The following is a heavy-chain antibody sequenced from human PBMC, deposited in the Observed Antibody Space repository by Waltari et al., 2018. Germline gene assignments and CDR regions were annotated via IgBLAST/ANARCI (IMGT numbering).Heavy chain of an antibody. J-gene: IGHJ5*02. V-gene: IGHV3-33*01. CDR3: ARDRSYYSDDQ. CDR2: LWASGNKK. CDR1: GFSVTTHG. D-gene: IGHD2-15*01. Sequence: QVQLVESGGGVVQPGASLRLSCAASGFSVTTHGLHWVRQAPGKGLEWVAVLWASGNKKHYVESVKGRFTISRDDSENAVFLEMNSLRAEDTAVYYCARDRSYYSDDQWGQGTLVTVSS.